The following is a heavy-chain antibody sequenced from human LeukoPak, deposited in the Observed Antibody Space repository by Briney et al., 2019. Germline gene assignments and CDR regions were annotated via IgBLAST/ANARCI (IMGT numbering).Heavy chain of an antibody. D-gene: IGHD3-16*01. Sequence: SETLSLTCAVYGGSFSGYYWSWIRQPPGKGLEWIGEINHSGSTNYNPSLKSRVTISVDTSKNQFSLKLSSVTAADTAVYYCARDTRVGQYLGYYYYGMDGWGQGTTVTVSS. CDR2: INHSGST. J-gene: IGHJ6*02. CDR1: GGSFSGYY. V-gene: IGHV4-34*01. CDR3: ARDTRVGQYLGYYYYGMDG.